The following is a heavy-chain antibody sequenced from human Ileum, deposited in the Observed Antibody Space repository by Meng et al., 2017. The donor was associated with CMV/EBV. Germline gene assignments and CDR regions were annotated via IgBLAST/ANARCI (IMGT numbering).Heavy chain of an antibody. V-gene: IGHV3-23*03. D-gene: IGHD3-10*01. Sequence: GESLKISCAASGFTFSTCAMSWVRQAPGRGLEWVSIIYHAGGATYYADSVKGRFTISREDSKNTLYLQVNSLRAEDTAIYYCAKEWYGYFHHWGQGTLVTVSS. CDR2: IYHAGGAT. CDR3: AKEWYGYFHH. CDR1: GFTFSTCA. J-gene: IGHJ1*01.